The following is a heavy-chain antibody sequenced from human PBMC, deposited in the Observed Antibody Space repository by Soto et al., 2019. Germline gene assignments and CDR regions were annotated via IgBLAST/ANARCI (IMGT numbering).Heavy chain of an antibody. J-gene: IGHJ6*02. CDR1: GGSFSGYY. Sequence: PSETLSLTCAVYGGSFSGYYWSWIHQPPGKGLEWIGEINHSGSTNYNPSLKSRVTISVDTSKNQFSLKLSSVTAADTAVYYCARVRGVISRYYYGMDVWGQGTTVTVSS. CDR3: ARVRGVISRYYYGMDV. CDR2: INHSGST. V-gene: IGHV4-34*01. D-gene: IGHD3-10*01.